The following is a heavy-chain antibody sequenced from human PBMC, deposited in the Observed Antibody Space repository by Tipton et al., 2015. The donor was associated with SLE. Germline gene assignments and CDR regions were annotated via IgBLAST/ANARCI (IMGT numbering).Heavy chain of an antibody. V-gene: IGHV3-9*01. J-gene: IGHJ6*02. CDR1: GFTHHDHA. CDR2: IFWNTGNV. Sequence: RSLRLSCVLSGFTHHDHAMHWVRQLPGKGLERVAGIFWNTGNVGYAESVRGRFTISRDIARNILDLQMSSLRLDDTALYYCGKDINAGAMDVWGQGTTVVVSS. CDR3: GKDINAGAMDV.